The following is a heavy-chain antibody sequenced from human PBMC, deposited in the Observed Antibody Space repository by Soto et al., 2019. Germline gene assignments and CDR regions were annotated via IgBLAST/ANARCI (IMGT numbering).Heavy chain of an antibody. D-gene: IGHD5-12*01. CDR2: IYYSGST. CDR1: GGSISSSSYY. J-gene: IGHJ3*02. Sequence: QLQLQESGPGLVKPSETLSLTCTVSGGSISSSSYYWGWIRQPPGKGLEWIGSIYYSGSTYYNPSLKSRVTISVDTSKNQFSLKLSSVTAADTAVYYCARRGDGYILDAFDIWGQGTMVTVSS. CDR3: ARRGDGYILDAFDI. V-gene: IGHV4-39*01.